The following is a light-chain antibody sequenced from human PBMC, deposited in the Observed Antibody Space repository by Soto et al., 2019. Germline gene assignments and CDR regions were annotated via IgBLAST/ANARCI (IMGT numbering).Light chain of an antibody. V-gene: IGKV3-20*01. CDR1: QSVSSN. Sequence: NVMPQSPTTPSVSPGERATLSCRASQSVSSNLAWYQQKPGQAPRLLIYGASSRATGIPDRFSGSGSGTDFTLTNSRLEPEDFAVYYCQKYGSFGQGTKVDIK. J-gene: IGKJ1*01. CDR3: QKYGS. CDR2: GAS.